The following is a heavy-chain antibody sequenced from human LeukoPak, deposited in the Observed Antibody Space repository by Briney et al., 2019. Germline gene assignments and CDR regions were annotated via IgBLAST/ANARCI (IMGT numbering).Heavy chain of an antibody. CDR2: ISSDGRNI. D-gene: IGHD3-16*02. CDR1: GITFTIAG. CDR3: AKDKGNRYFDY. J-gene: IGHJ4*02. Sequence: GSLRLSCAASGITFTIAGMHWVRQVPGKGLEWVAVISSDGRNIYYADSVKGRFIISRDTSRNILFLQMNGLRADDTAIYYCAKDKGNRYFDYWGQGTLVTISS. V-gene: IGHV3-30*18.